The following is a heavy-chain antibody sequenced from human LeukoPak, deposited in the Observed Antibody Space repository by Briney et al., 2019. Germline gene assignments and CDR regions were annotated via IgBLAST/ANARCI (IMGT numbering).Heavy chain of an antibody. D-gene: IGHD4-17*01. CDR3: ARDLTTVTTEALGY. V-gene: IGHV3-13*01. CDR2: IGTAGDI. Sequence: GGSLRLSCAASGFTFSNYDMHWVRHATGKGLEWVSDIGTAGDIYYPGSVKGRFTLSRENAKNSLYLQMNSLRAGDTAVYYCARDLTTVTTEALGYWGQGNLVTVSS. CDR1: GFTFSNYD. J-gene: IGHJ4*02.